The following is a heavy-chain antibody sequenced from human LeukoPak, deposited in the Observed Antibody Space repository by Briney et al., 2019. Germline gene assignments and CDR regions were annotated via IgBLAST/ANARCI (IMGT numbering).Heavy chain of an antibody. V-gene: IGHV3-48*03. CDR2: ISSSGNII. Sequence: GGSLRLSCAASGFTFSSYEMIWVRQAPGKGLEWVSYISSSGNIIYYADSVKGRFTISRDNAKNSLSLQMNSLRAEDTAVYYCARDFSPHYFDYWGQGTLVTASS. J-gene: IGHJ4*02. CDR3: ARDFSPHYFDY. D-gene: IGHD2/OR15-2a*01. CDR1: GFTFSSYE.